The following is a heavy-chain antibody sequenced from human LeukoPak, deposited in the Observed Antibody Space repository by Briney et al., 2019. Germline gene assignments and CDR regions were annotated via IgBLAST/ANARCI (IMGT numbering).Heavy chain of an antibody. D-gene: IGHD2-15*01. V-gene: IGHV3-30*02. J-gene: IGHJ4*02. Sequence: GGSLRLSCAASGFAFSSYAMHWVRQGPGKGLEWVAFIRYDGSNKYYADSVKGRFTISRDNSKNTLYLQMDSLRAEDTAVYYCAKDRLLGYCSGGSCYSGWGQGTLVTVSS. CDR2: IRYDGSNK. CDR1: GFAFSSYA. CDR3: AKDRLLGYCSGGSCYSG.